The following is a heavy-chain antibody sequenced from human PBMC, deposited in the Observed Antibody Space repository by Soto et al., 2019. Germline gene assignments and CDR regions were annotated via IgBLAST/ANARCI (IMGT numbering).Heavy chain of an antibody. D-gene: IGHD4-17*01. J-gene: IGHJ5*02. V-gene: IGHV3-15*01. CDR1: GFTFSNAW. CDR3: TTVPAGDYGDYVVWFDP. CDR2: IKSKTDGGTT. Sequence: GGSLRLSCAASGFTFSNAWMSWVRRAPGKGLEWVGRIKSKTDGGTTDYAAPVKGRFTISRDDSKNTLYLQMNSLKTEDTAVYYCTTVPAGDYGDYVVWFDPWGQGTLVTVSS.